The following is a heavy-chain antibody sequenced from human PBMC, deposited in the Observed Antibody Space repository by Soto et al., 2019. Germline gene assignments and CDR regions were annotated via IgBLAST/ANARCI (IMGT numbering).Heavy chain of an antibody. J-gene: IGHJ3*01. V-gene: IGHV3-48*01. D-gene: IGHD6-19*01. CDR3: AKTYSSGRGAFDV. CDR2: ISSGSSII. Sequence: GGSLRLSCAASGFTFSSYSMNWVRLAPGKGLEWVSYISSGSSIIYYADSVKGRFTISRDNAQNSLYLQMNSLRSEDTAVYYCAKTYSSGRGAFDVWGQGTMVTVSS. CDR1: GFTFSSYS.